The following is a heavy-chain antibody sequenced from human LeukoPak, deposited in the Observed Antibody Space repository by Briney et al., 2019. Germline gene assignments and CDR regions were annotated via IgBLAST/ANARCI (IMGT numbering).Heavy chain of an antibody. J-gene: IGHJ3*02. V-gene: IGHV1-18*01. CDR1: GYTFTSNG. CDR3: ARLRGGIYSSRDAFDI. CDR2: TSPSNGYT. Sequence: GASVKVSCRASGYTFTSNGISWVRQAPGQGLEWMAWTSPSNGYTTYAQELQGRVTVTTDASTSTAYMELRSLRSDDTAMYFCARLRGGIYSSRDAFDIWGQGTMVTVSS. D-gene: IGHD6-19*01.